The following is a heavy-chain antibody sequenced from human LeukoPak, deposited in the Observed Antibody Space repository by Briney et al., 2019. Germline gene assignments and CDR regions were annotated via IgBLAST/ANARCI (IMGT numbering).Heavy chain of an antibody. Sequence: GGSLRLSCAASEFTFSYYTVNWVRQAPGKGLEWVSSITGSSSTIYYADSVKGRFTISRDNAKNSLYLQMNSLRAEDTAVYYCTSYSSSSRAPFSAFDIWGQGTMVTVSS. CDR1: EFTFSYYT. D-gene: IGHD6-13*01. CDR2: ITGSSSTI. CDR3: TSYSSSSRAPFSAFDI. V-gene: IGHV3-48*01. J-gene: IGHJ3*02.